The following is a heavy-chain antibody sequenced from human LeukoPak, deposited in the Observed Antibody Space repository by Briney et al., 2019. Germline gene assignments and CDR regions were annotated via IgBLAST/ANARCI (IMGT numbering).Heavy chain of an antibody. V-gene: IGHV4-61*02. J-gene: IGHJ4*02. CDR2: IYTSGST. D-gene: IGHD3-22*01. CDR3: ARGTAGYYETLDY. Sequence: PSETLSLTCTVSGGSISSSSYYWSWIRQPAGKGLEWIGRIYTSGSTNYNPSLKSRVTISVDTSKNQFSLKLSSVTAADTAVYYCARGTAGYYETLDYWGQGTLVTVSS. CDR1: GGSISSSSYY.